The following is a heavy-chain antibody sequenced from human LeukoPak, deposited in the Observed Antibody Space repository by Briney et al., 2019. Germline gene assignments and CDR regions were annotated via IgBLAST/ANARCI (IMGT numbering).Heavy chain of an antibody. Sequence: GGSLRLSCAASGFTFSSYAMSWVRQAPGKGLEWVSAISGSGGSTCYADSVKGRFTISRDNSKNTLYLQMNSLRAEDTAVYYSAKSDIVVVPAAMRDYWGQGTLVTVSS. V-gene: IGHV3-23*01. D-gene: IGHD2-2*01. CDR1: GFTFSSYA. CDR3: AKSDIVVVPAAMRDY. J-gene: IGHJ4*02. CDR2: ISGSGGST.